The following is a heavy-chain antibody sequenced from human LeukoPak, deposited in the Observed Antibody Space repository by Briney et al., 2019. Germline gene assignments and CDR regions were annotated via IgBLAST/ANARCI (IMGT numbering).Heavy chain of an antibody. Sequence: GASVQVSCKTSGYTFTNHYLHWVRQAPGQGLEWVGIINPGDGSTNYAQMFRGRVTMTRDKSTSTVYVELSSLRSDDTAVYYCTRVGQLVFNYWGQGTLVTVSS. J-gene: IGHJ4*02. V-gene: IGHV1-46*03. CDR1: GYTFTNHY. CDR3: TRVGQLVFNY. D-gene: IGHD6-6*01. CDR2: INPGDGST.